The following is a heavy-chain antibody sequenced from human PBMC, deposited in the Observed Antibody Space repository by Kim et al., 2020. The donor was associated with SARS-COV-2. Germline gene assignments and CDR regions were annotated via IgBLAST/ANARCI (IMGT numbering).Heavy chain of an antibody. CDR1: GGSISSGGYY. CDR2: IYYSGST. Sequence: SETLSLTCTVSGGSISSGGYYWSWIRQHPGKGLEWIGYIYYSGSTYYNPSLKSRVTISVDTSKNQFSLKLSSVTAADTAVYYCARGIWNSRGYGMDVWGQGTTVTVSS. V-gene: IGHV4-31*03. CDR3: ARGIWNSRGYGMDV. J-gene: IGHJ6*02. D-gene: IGHD1-7*01.